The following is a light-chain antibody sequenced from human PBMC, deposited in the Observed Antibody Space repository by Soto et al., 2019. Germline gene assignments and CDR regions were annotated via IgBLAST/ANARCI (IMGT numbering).Light chain of an antibody. CDR2: GAS. J-gene: IGKJ1*01. CDR1: QSVSSNY. V-gene: IGKV3-20*01. CDR3: QQYGSSGT. Sequence: EVVLTQSPGTLSLSAGERATLSCRASQSVSSNYLAWYQQKPGQSPRLLIYGASNRASGISDRFSGSGSGTDFTLTIYRLEPEDFAVYYCQQYGSSGTFGQGTKVDIK.